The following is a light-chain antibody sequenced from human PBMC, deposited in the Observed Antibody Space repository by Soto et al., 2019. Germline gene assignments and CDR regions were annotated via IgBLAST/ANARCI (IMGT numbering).Light chain of an antibody. Sequence: EVVRTQSKDTLSVSPGERATLSCRASQSVSSNLAWYQQKPGQAPRLLIYGASTRATGIPARFSGSGSGTEFTLTISSLQSEDFAVYYCQQYNNLPPFTFGP. CDR1: QSVSSN. V-gene: IGKV3-15*01. CDR2: GAS. CDR3: QQYNNLPPFT. J-gene: IGKJ3*01.